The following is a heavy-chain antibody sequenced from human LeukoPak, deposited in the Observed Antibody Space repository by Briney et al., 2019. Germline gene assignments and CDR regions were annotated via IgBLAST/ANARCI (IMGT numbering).Heavy chain of an antibody. Sequence: ASVKVSCKASGGTFSSYAISWVRQAPGQGLEWMGGIIPIFGTANYAQKFQGRVTITADESTSTAYMELSSLRSEDTAVYYCATQYGLSGYDYYFDYWGQGTLVTVSS. CDR3: ATQYGLSGYDYYFDY. V-gene: IGHV1-69*13. D-gene: IGHD5-12*01. CDR1: GGTFSSYA. CDR2: IIPIFGTA. J-gene: IGHJ4*02.